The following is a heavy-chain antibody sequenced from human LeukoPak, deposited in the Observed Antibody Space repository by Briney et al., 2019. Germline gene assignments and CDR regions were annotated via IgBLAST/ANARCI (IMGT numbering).Heavy chain of an antibody. J-gene: IGHJ4*02. Sequence: ETLSLTCTVSGGSISSYYWSWIRQPAGKGLEWIGRIYASGSTNYNPSLKSRVTMSVDTSKDRFSLELSSVTAADTAVYYCARGLSGGYSGYDVRFDYWGQGTLVTVSS. CDR3: ARGLSGGYSGYDVRFDY. CDR2: IYASGST. V-gene: IGHV4-4*07. D-gene: IGHD5-12*01. CDR1: GGSISSYY.